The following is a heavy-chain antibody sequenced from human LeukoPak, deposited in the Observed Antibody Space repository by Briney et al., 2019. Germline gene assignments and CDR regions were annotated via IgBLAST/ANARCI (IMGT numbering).Heavy chain of an antibody. J-gene: IGHJ4*02. V-gene: IGHV3-49*04. CDR3: TRARGGYTSGIDY. D-gene: IGHD6-19*01. CDR2: IRSKAFGATT. CDR1: GFNFGDYA. Sequence: GGSLRLSCIGSGFNFGDYAMTWVRQAPGKGLEWVGFIRSKAFGATTESVASVKGRFSISRGDSKTIAYLQMNSLRAEDTAIYYCTRARGGYTSGIDYWGQGTLVTVSS.